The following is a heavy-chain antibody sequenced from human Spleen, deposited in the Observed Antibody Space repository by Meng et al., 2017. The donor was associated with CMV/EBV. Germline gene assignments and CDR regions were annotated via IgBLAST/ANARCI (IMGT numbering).Heavy chain of an antibody. V-gene: IGHV1-8*02. J-gene: IGHJ5*02. D-gene: IGHD3-3*01. CDR3: TRGKRDFWSGFIPDWFDP. Sequence: SVKVSCKASGYNFITYEINWVRQATGQGLEWMGWMNPNSGNTGYAQKFQGRVTITRDTSISTSYMELSSLRSEDTAVYYCTRGKRDFWSGFIPDWFDPWGQGTLVTVSS. CDR1: GYNFITYE. CDR2: MNPNSGNT.